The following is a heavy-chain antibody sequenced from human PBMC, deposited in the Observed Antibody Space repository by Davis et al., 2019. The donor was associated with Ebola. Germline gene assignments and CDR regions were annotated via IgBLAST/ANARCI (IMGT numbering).Heavy chain of an antibody. CDR1: GFTVSSNH. J-gene: IGHJ6*02. D-gene: IGHD1-1*01. CDR2: IFSAGST. CDR3: ARDPGGHYGMDV. Sequence: PGGSLRLSCAASGFTVSSNHMNWVRQAPGKGLEWVSIIFSAGSTNYADSVKGRFTISRDNLKNTLYLEMNNLRAEDTAVYYCARDPGGHYGMDVWVQGTTVTVSS. V-gene: IGHV3-53*01.